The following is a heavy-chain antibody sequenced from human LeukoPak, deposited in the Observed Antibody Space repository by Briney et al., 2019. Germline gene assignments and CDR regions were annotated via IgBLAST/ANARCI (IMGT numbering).Heavy chain of an antibody. J-gene: IGHJ5*02. CDR1: GGSFSGYY. D-gene: IGHD6-13*01. CDR2: INHSGST. V-gene: IGHV4-34*01. Sequence: PSETLSLTCAVYGGSFSGYYWSWIRQPPGKGLEWIGEINHSGSTNYNPSLKSRVTISVDTSKNQFSLKLSSVTAADTAVYYCARAYSSSVNWFDPWGQGTLVTVSS. CDR3: ARAYSSSVNWFDP.